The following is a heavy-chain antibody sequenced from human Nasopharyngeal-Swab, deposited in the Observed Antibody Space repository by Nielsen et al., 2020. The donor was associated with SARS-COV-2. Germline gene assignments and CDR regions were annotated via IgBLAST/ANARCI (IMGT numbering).Heavy chain of an antibody. D-gene: IGHD4-17*01. CDR3: AKEGPYGDYGGCYYYYMDV. V-gene: IGHV3-23*01. CDR1: GFTFSSYA. Sequence: GESLKISCAASGFTFSSYAMSWVRQAPGKGLEWVSAISGSGGSTYYADSVKGRFTISRDNSKNTLYLQMNSLRAEDTAVYYCAKEGPYGDYGGCYYYYMDVWGKGTTVTVSS. J-gene: IGHJ6*03. CDR2: ISGSGGST.